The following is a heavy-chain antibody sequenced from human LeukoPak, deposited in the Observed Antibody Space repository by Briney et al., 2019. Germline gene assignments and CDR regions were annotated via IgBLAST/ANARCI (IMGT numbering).Heavy chain of an antibody. CDR2: ISYDGSNK. CDR1: GFTFSSYG. CDR3: AKGPRQLALHDAFDI. V-gene: IGHV3-30*18. D-gene: IGHD6-13*01. Sequence: PGRSLRLSCAASGFTFSSYGMHWVRQAPGKGLEWVAVISYDGSNKYYADSVKGRFTISRDNSKNTLYLQMNSLRAEDTAAYYCAKGPRQLALHDAFDIWGQGTMVTVSS. J-gene: IGHJ3*02.